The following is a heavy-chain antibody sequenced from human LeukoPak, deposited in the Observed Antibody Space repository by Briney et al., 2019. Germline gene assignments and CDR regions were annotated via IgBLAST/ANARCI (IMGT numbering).Heavy chain of an antibody. CDR2: IYPGDSDT. CDR3: ARRIAALGGYFDY. J-gene: IGHJ4*02. D-gene: IGHD6-6*01. Sequence: GESLKISCKGSGYRFTSYWVGWVRQMPGKGLEWMGIIYPGDSDTRYSPSFQGQVTISADKSISTAYLQWSSLKASDTAMYYCARRIAALGGYFDYWGQGTLVTVSS. V-gene: IGHV5-51*01. CDR1: GYRFTSYW.